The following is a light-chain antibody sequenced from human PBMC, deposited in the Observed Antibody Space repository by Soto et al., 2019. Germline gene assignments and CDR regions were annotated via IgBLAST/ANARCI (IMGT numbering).Light chain of an antibody. Sequence: EIVLTQSPATLSLSPGERATLSCRASQSVSSSLAWYQQKPGQPPRLLIYDASNRATGIPARFSGSGSGTDFTLTISSLVPEDFAVYYCQQGLTFGGGTKVEI. V-gene: IGKV3-11*01. CDR3: QQGLT. CDR1: QSVSSS. CDR2: DAS. J-gene: IGKJ4*01.